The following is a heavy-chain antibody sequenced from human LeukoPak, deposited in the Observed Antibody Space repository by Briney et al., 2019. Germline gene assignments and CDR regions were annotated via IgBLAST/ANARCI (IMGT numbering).Heavy chain of an antibody. D-gene: IGHD3-10*01. CDR2: IYHSGST. J-gene: IGHJ3*02. CDR1: GGSISSSNW. CDR3: ARVLGSGSYVAFDI. Sequence: SETLSLTCAVSGGSISSSNWWSWVRQPPGKGLEWIGEIYHSGSTNYNPSLKSRVTISVDKSKNQFSLKLSSVTAADTAVYYCARVLGSGSYVAFDIWGQGTMVTVSS. V-gene: IGHV4-4*02.